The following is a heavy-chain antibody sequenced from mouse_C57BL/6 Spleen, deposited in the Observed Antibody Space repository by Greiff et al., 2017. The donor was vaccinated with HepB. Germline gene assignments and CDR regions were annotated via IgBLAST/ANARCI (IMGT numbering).Heavy chain of an antibody. CDR3: ARHEDGLIRYGYYFDY. Sequence: QVQLKESGAELVKPGASVKLSCKASGYTFTEYTIHWVKQRSGQGLEWIGWFYPGSGSIKYNEKFKDKATLTADKSSSTVYMELSRLTSEDSAVYFCARHEDGLIRYGYYFDYWGQGTTLTVSS. J-gene: IGHJ2*01. D-gene: IGHD1-1*01. V-gene: IGHV1-62-2*01. CDR2: FYPGSGSI. CDR1: GYTFTEYT.